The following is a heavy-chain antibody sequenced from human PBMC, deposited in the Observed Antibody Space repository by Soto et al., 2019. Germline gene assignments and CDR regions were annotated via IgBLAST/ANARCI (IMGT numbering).Heavy chain of an antibody. V-gene: IGHV3-48*03. J-gene: IGHJ3*01. CDR3: AREGSYLHADDAFDL. CDR1: GFTFSNFD. CDR2: ITSSVSTI. Sequence: EEILVESGGKLVQPGASLRLSCAASGFTFSNFDMNWVRQVPGGGLEWLSYITSSVSTIYYADSVKGRFTISRDNAKRSLYLQMDSLRVEDTGIYYCAREGSYLHADDAFDLWGQGTMVVVSS.